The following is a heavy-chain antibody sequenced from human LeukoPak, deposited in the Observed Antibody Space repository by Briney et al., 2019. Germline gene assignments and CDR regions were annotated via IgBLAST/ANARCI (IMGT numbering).Heavy chain of an antibody. Sequence: SETLSLTCTVSGGSISSYYWSWIRQPPGKGLEWIGYIYYSGSTNYNPSLKSRVTISVDTSKNQFSLKLSSVTAADTAVYYCARDHFRDCSSTSCYNWFDPWGQGTLVTVSS. D-gene: IGHD2-2*01. CDR3: ARDHFRDCSSTSCYNWFDP. CDR2: IYYSGST. J-gene: IGHJ5*02. V-gene: IGHV4-59*01. CDR1: GGSISSYY.